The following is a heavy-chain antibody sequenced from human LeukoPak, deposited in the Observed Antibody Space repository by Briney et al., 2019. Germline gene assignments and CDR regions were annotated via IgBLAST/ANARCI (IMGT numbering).Heavy chain of an antibody. Sequence: GGSLRLSCAASGFTFSSYAMSWVRQAPGKGLEWASAISGSGGSTYYADSVKGRFTISRDNSKNTLYLQMNSLRAEDTAVYYCARDPARYYDSSGYYPGYWGQGTLVTVSS. CDR3: ARDPARYYDSSGYYPGY. V-gene: IGHV3-23*01. CDR1: GFTFSSYA. CDR2: ISGSGGST. D-gene: IGHD3-22*01. J-gene: IGHJ4*02.